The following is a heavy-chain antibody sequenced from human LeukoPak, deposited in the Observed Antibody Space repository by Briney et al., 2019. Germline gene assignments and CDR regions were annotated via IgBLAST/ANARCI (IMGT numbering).Heavy chain of an antibody. D-gene: IGHD2-21*02. J-gene: IGHJ5*02. CDR3: ARDRRGLAYCGGDCYWFDP. V-gene: IGHV4-59*01. Sequence: SETLSLTCTVSGGSISSYYWSWIRQPPGKGLEWIGYIYYSGSTNYNPSLKSRVTISVDTSKNQFSLKLSSVTAADTAVYYCARDRRGLAYCGGDCYWFDPWGQGTLVTVSS. CDR2: IYYSGST. CDR1: GGSISSYY.